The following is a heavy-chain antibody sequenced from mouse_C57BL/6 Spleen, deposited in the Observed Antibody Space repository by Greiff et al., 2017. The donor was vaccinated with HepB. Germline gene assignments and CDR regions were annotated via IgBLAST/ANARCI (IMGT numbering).Heavy chain of an antibody. Sequence: VQLQQSGAELVRPGTSVKVSCKASGYAFTNYLIEWVKQRPGQGLEWIGVINPGSGGTNYNEKFKGKATLTADKSSSTAYMQLSSLTSEDSAVYFCARHLLLRGAMDYWGQGTSVTVSS. V-gene: IGHV1-54*01. CDR3: ARHLLLRGAMDY. CDR2: INPGSGGT. CDR1: GYAFTNYL. J-gene: IGHJ4*01. D-gene: IGHD1-1*01.